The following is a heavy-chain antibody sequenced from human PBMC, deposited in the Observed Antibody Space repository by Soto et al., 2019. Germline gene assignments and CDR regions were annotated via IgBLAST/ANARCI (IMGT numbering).Heavy chain of an antibody. D-gene: IGHD3-3*01. J-gene: IGHJ4*02. Sequence: GGSLRLSCAGSGFTFSAYGMHWVRQAPGKGLEWVAVISYDGSKKYYADSVKGRFTISRDNSKNTLYLQMNSLRAEDTAVYYCAKGYDFWSGYYLYYFDFWGQGTLVTVSS. CDR2: ISYDGSKK. V-gene: IGHV3-30*18. CDR1: GFTFSAYG. CDR3: AKGYDFWSGYYLYYFDF.